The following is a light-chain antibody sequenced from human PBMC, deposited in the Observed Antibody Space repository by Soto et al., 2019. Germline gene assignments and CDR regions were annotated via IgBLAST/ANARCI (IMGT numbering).Light chain of an antibody. Sequence: EIVLTQSPATLSLSPGDRATLSCRASQSLGTSLAWFQQKAGQAPRLLIYDASKKATGVPARFSGSGSGTDFTRTIGSLEPQDFAVYYCQLRTAWQWTFGQGTKVEIK. J-gene: IGKJ1*01. CDR1: QSLGTS. CDR3: QLRTAWQWT. CDR2: DAS. V-gene: IGKV3-11*01.